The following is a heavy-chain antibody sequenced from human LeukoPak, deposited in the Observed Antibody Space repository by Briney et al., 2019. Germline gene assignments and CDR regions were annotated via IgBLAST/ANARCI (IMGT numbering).Heavy chain of an antibody. D-gene: IGHD3-10*01. V-gene: IGHV3-21*04. CDR1: GFTFSTYN. J-gene: IGHJ4*02. CDR2: IGSSSGYI. CDR3: AKDAQRYYGSGSYYP. Sequence: PGGSLRLSCAASGFTFSTYNMNWVRQAPGKGLEWVSSIGSSSGYIYYADSVKGRFTISRDNAKNSLYLQMNSLRTEDTALYYCAKDAQRYYGSGSYYPWGQGTLVTVSS.